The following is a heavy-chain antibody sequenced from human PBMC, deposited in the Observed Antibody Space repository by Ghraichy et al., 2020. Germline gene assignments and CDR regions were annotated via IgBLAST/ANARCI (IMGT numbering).Heavy chain of an antibody. CDR3: TKYTRHCTITTCYHYLDH. J-gene: IGHJ4*02. CDR2: IKSKTDGGTP. Sequence: GESLNISCAASGFTFSNAWMSWVRQAPGKGLEWVGRIKSKTDGGTPDYAAPVEGRFTISRDDSKNTLYLQMNSLKTEDTAVYYCTKYTRHCTITTCYHYLDHWGQGTLVTVSS. CDR1: GFTFSNAW. V-gene: IGHV3-15*01. D-gene: IGHD2-2*01.